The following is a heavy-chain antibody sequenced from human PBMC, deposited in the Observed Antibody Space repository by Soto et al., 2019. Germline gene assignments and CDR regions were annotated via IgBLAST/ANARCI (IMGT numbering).Heavy chain of an antibody. CDR1: GYTFFTYD. Sequence: SVNVSCKASGYTFFTYDISWVRQAPGQGLEWMGWISTYSGDTKYAQKFQGRVTMTTDTSTTTAYLELRSLRSDDTAVYYCARHHGPTTSENWFDPWGQGTLVTVYS. J-gene: IGHJ5*02. CDR2: ISTYSGDT. CDR3: ARHHGPTTSENWFDP. V-gene: IGHV1-18*01. D-gene: IGHD5-12*01.